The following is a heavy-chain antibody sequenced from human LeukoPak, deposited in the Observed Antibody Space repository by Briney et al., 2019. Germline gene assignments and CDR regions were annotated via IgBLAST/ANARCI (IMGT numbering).Heavy chain of an antibody. CDR3: ARGRRRIQLWLIGGQGHNYYYYMDV. D-gene: IGHD5-18*01. CDR1: GFTFDNYG. V-gene: IGHV3-30*03. CDR2: ISYDGSNK. J-gene: IGHJ6*03. Sequence: GGSLRLSCAASGFTFDNYGMHWVRQAPGKGLEWVAVISYDGSNKYYADSVKGRFTISRDNSKNTLYLQMNSLRAEDTAVYYCARGRRRIQLWLIGGQGHNYYYYMDVWGKGATVTVSS.